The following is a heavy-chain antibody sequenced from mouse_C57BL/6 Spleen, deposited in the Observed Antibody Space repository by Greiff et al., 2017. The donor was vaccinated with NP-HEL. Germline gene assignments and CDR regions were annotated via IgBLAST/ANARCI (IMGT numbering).Heavy chain of an antibody. Sequence: VQLQQSGAELVKPGASVKLSCKASGYTFTSYWMHWVKQRPGQGLEWIGMIHPNSGSTNYNEKFKSKATLTVDKSSSTAYMQLSSLTSEDSAVYYCARCYYDYDGYFDYWGQGTTLTVSS. CDR1: GYTFTSYW. V-gene: IGHV1-64*01. CDR3: ARCYYDYDGYFDY. J-gene: IGHJ2*01. D-gene: IGHD2-4*01. CDR2: IHPNSGST.